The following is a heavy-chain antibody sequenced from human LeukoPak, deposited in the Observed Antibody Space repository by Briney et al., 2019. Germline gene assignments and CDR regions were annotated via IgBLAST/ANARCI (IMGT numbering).Heavy chain of an antibody. CDR1: GFTFSSYA. Sequence: GGSLRLSCAASGFTFSSYAMSWVRQAPGKGLEWVSAISGSGGSTYYADSVKGRFTISRDNSKNTLYLQMNSLRAEDTAVYYCXXXXXDFYCSSGSCLNYFDYWGQGILVTVSS. CDR3: XXXXXDFYCSSGSCLNYFDY. V-gene: IGHV3-23*01. D-gene: IGHD2-15*01. J-gene: IGHJ4*02. CDR2: ISGSGGST.